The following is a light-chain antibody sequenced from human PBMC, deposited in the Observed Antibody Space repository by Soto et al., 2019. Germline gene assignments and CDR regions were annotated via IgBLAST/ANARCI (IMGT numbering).Light chain of an antibody. V-gene: IGKV3-11*01. CDR1: QSVSRY. Sequence: EIMLTQSPATLPFSPGESATLSCRASQSVSRYLAWYQQYPGQAPRLLIYDASNRATGIPARFSGSGSGTDFPLTTGSLEPEDFAVYYCQQRSNWPPITFGQGTRLEIK. CDR3: QQRSNWPPIT. J-gene: IGKJ5*01. CDR2: DAS.